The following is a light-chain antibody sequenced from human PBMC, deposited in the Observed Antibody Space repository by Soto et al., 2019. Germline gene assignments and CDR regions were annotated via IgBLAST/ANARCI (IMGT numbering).Light chain of an antibody. V-gene: IGLV9-49*01. CDR3: GADPGSGSHFVDV. CDR1: SDYSFYK. Sequence: QLVLTQPPSASASLGASVTLTCTLSSDYSFYKEDWYHQRPGKGPRFVLRVGPGGIVGSKGDGIPDRFAVLGSGLNRYLTIKNIQEEDEGDYHCGADPGSGSHFVDVFGSGTKLTVL. J-gene: IGLJ1*01. CDR2: VGPGGIVG.